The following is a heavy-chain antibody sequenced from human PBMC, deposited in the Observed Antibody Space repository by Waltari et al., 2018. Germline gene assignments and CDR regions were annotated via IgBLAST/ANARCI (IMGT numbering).Heavy chain of an antibody. J-gene: IGHJ3*02. V-gene: IGHV1-69*14. D-gene: IGHD2-8*01. CDR2: IIPIFGTA. Sequence: QVQLVQSGAEVKKPGSSVKVSCKASGGTFSSYAISWVRQAPGQGLEWMGGIIPIFGTANYAQKFQGRVTITADKSTSTAYMELSSLRSEDTAVYYCARPHCTNGVCYSAFDIWGQGTMVTVSS. CDR3: ARPHCTNGVCYSAFDI. CDR1: GGTFSSYA.